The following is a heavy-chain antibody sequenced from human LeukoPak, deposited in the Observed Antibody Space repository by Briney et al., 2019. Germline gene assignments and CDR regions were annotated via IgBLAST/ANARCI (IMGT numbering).Heavy chain of an antibody. CDR3: ARLGGGDGYNYGPNDAFDI. Sequence: PSETLSLTCSVSGGSIGSYHWSWIRQPPGKGLEWIGHVHYTWNTKYNPSLTGRVSISLDRSKNQFSLSLSSLTAADTAVYYCARLGGGDGYNYGPNDAFDIWGQGTMVTVSS. CDR1: GGSIGSYH. D-gene: IGHD5-12*01. V-gene: IGHV4-59*01. J-gene: IGHJ3*02. CDR2: VHYTWNT.